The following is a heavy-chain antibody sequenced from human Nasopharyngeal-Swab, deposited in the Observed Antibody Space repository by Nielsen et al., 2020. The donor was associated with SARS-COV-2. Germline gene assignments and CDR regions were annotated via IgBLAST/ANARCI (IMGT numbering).Heavy chain of an antibody. CDR1: GFTFSSYS. J-gene: IGHJ4*02. Sequence: GGSLKISCAASGFTFSSYSMNWVRQAPGKGLEWVSYISSSSSTIYYADSVKGRFTISRDNAKNSLYLQMNSLRAEDTAVYYCARVGCTGGVCYYYFDYWGQGTLVTVSS. CDR2: ISSSSSTI. V-gene: IGHV3-48*04. CDR3: ARVGCTGGVCYYYFDY. D-gene: IGHD2-8*02.